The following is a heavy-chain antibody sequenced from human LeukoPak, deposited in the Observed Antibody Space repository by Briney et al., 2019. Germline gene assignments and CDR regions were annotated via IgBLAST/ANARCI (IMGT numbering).Heavy chain of an antibody. Sequence: SETLSLTRSVSGGSISSYYWSWIRQPPGKGLEWIGYISPTGGTNYNPSLTSRVTVSVDTSKNLFSLKLDPVTAADTAAYFCARRSVTRWYYSDWGQRTLVTVSS. CDR1: GGSISSYY. CDR3: ARRSVTRWYYSD. V-gene: IGHV4-4*09. J-gene: IGHJ4*02. D-gene: IGHD3-10*01. CDR2: ISPTGGT.